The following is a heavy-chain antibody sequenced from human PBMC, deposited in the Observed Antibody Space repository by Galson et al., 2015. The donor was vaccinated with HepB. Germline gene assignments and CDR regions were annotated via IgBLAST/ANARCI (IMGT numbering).Heavy chain of an antibody. CDR3: ATKPYYDCWSGYGADMDV. CDR2: MSPNSGNT. J-gene: IGHJ6*02. CDR1: GYTFTSYD. Sequence: SVKVSCKASGYTFTSYDINWVRQATGQGLEWMGWMSPNSGNTGYAQKFQGRVTMTRNTPISTAYMELSSLRSEDTAVYYCATKPYYDCWSGYGADMDVWGQGTTVTVSS. V-gene: IGHV1-8*01. D-gene: IGHD3-3*01.